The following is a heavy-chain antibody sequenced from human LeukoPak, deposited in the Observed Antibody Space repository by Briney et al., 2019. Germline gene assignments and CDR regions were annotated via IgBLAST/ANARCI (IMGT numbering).Heavy chain of an antibody. V-gene: IGHV1-69*01. D-gene: IGHD3-10*02. J-gene: IGHJ4*02. Sequence: ASVKVSCKASGGTFSSYAISWVRQAHGQGLEWMGGIIPIFGTANYAQKFQGRVTITADESTSTAYMELSSLRSEDTAVYYCAKVVTMVGHFDYWGQGTLVTVSS. CDR2: IIPIFGTA. CDR1: GGTFSSYA. CDR3: AKVVTMVGHFDY.